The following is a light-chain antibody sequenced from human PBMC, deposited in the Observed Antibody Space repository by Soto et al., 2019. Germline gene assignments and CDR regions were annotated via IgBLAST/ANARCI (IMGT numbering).Light chain of an antibody. CDR2: GAS. CDR1: QIVSSSY. Sequence: DIVLTQSPGPLSLSPGERSTLSCTPSQIVSSSYLAWYQQKPGQAPRLLIYGASSRATGITDSFSGSGSGTDFTLTISRLEPEDFAVYYCQQYGSSPMTFGQGTKVEIK. J-gene: IGKJ1*01. CDR3: QQYGSSPMT. V-gene: IGKV3-20*01.